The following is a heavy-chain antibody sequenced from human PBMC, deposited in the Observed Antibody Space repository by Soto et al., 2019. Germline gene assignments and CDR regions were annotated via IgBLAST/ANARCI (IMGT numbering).Heavy chain of an antibody. D-gene: IGHD3-10*01. Sequence: QVKLQQWGAGLLKPSETLSLTCAVYGGSFSGYYWSWIRQPPGKGLEWIGEINHSGSTNYNPSLKRRVTISVDSSKNQFSLKLSSVTAADTAVYYCARGSHLAITMVLGVREARFDYWGQGTLVTVSS. CDR2: INHSGST. V-gene: IGHV4-34*01. CDR1: GGSFSGYY. J-gene: IGHJ4*02. CDR3: ARGSHLAITMVLGVREARFDY.